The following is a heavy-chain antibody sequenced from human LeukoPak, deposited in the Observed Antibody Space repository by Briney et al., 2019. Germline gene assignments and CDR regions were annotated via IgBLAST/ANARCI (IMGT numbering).Heavy chain of an antibody. CDR1: GFTFTSYA. V-gene: IGHV3-23*01. CDR3: AKTPPPGYGAYGSRYRYYGMDV. CDR2: ISGSGAIT. D-gene: IGHD5-12*01. J-gene: IGHJ6*02. Sequence: GGSLRLSCAASGFTFTSYAMSWVRQAPGKGLEWVSAISGSGAITYYADSVKGRFTISRDNSKNTLFLQMNSLRAEDTAVYFCAKTPPPGYGAYGSRYRYYGMDVWGQGTTVTVSS.